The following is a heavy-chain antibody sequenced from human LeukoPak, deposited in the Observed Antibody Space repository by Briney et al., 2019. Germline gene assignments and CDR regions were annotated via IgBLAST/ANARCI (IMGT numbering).Heavy chain of an antibody. Sequence: GGSLRLSCAASGFTFSSYEMNWVRQAPGKGLEWVSYISSSGSTIYYADSVKGRFTISRDNAKNSLYLQMNSLRAEDTAVHYCARDRYGDYGYYYMDVWGKGTTVTISS. CDR1: GFTFSSYE. CDR3: ARDRYGDYGYYYMDV. J-gene: IGHJ6*03. CDR2: ISSSGSTI. V-gene: IGHV3-48*03. D-gene: IGHD4-17*01.